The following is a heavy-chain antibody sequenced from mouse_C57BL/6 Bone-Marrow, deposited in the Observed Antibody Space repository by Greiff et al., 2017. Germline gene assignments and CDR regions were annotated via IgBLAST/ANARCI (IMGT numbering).Heavy chain of an antibody. J-gene: IGHJ2*01. CDR1: GFTFSDYY. CDR2: ISNGGGST. CDR3: ARRDFDY. Sequence: EVQLVESGGGLVQPGGSLKLSCAASGFTFSDYYMYWVRQTPEKRLEWVAYISNGGGSTYYPDTVKGRFTISRDNAKNTLYLQMSRLESEDTAMYYCARRDFDYWGQGTTLTVSS. V-gene: IGHV5-12*01.